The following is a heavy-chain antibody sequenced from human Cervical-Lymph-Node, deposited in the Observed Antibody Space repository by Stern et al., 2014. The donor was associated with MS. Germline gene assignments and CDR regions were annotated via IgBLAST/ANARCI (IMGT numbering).Heavy chain of an antibody. V-gene: IGHV1-2*02. CDR2: INPNSGGT. CDR3: ARKHNWNFYYYYGMDV. Sequence: QVQLVQSGAEVKKPGASVNVSCKASGYTFSDYYIHWVRQAPGQGLAWMGWINPNSGGTNYAQNFQGRVAMTRYTSISTAYMELSSLRSDDAAVYYCARKHNWNFYYYYGMDVWGQGTTVTVSS. J-gene: IGHJ6*02. CDR1: GYTFSDYY. D-gene: IGHD1-7*01.